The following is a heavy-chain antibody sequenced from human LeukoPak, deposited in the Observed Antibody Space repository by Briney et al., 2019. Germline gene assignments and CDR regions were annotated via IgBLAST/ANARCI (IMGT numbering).Heavy chain of an antibody. V-gene: IGHV4-34*01. CDR1: GGSFSRYY. CDR2: INHSGSA. D-gene: IGHD6-13*01. J-gene: IGHJ5*02. CDR3: ARLTYSNNWYFRRGLDNWFDP. Sequence: SETVSLTCAVYGGSFSRYYWTWIRQPPGKGLEWIGEINHSGSANYNPSLKSRVTISVDASKSQFSLRLSSVTAADTAVYYCARLTYSNNWYFRRGLDNWFDPWGQGTLVTVSS.